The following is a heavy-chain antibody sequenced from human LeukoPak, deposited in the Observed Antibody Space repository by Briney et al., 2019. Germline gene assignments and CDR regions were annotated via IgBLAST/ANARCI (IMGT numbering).Heavy chain of an antibody. V-gene: IGHV3-21*01. CDR1: GFTFSSYS. J-gene: IGHJ6*03. Sequence: GGSLRLSCAASGFTFSSYSMNWVRQAPGKGLEWVSSISSSSSYIYYADSVKGRFTISGDNAKNSLYLQMNSLRAEDTAVYYCARGGEDIVVVPAAMGYYYYYMDVWGKGTTVTVSS. D-gene: IGHD2-2*01. CDR2: ISSSSSYI. CDR3: ARGGEDIVVVPAAMGYYYYYMDV.